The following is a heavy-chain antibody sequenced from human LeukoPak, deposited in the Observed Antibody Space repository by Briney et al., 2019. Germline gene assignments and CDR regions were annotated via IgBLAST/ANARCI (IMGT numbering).Heavy chain of an antibody. CDR3: ARGGSSGYSYYFDY. Sequence: ASVKVSCKTSGGTYSSYAISWVRQAPGQGLEWMGRIIHILGIANYAQKFQVRVTITADRSTSTAYIELSSLRSEDTAVYYCARGGSSGYSYYFDYWGQGTLVTVSS. D-gene: IGHD3-22*01. J-gene: IGHJ4*02. V-gene: IGHV1-69*04. CDR1: GGTYSSYA. CDR2: IIHILGIA.